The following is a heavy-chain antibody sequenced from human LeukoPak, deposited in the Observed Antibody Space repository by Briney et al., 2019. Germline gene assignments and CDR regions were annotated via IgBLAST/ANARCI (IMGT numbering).Heavy chain of an antibody. D-gene: IGHD4-11*01. CDR1: GFIFTSFA. CDR3: AKEMGDYIDYYYYSGVDV. V-gene: IGHV3-23*01. Sequence: PGGSLRLSCAASGFIFTSFAMTWVRQAPGKGLEWVSSISGSGDSAYYAGSVKGQFTISRDNSKNEVYLQMSSLRAEDTAIYYCAKEMGDYIDYYYYSGVDVWGHWTTVTVSS. J-gene: IGHJ6*02. CDR2: ISGSGDSA.